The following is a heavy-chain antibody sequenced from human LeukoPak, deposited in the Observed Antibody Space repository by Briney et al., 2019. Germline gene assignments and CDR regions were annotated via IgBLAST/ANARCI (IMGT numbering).Heavy chain of an antibody. Sequence: PSETLSLTCTVSGGSISSGSYYWSWIRQPAGKGLEWIGRIYTSGSTNYNPSLKSRVTISVDTSKNQFSLKLSSVTAADTAVYFCARGPDVLRYFLWGQGTLVTVSS. CDR2: IYTSGST. J-gene: IGHJ4*02. CDR1: GGSISSGSYY. V-gene: IGHV4-61*02. D-gene: IGHD3-9*01. CDR3: ARGPDVLRYFL.